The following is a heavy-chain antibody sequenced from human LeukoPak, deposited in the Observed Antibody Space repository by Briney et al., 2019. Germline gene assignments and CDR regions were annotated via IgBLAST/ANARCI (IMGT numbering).Heavy chain of an antibody. V-gene: IGHV4-38-2*01. CDR3: ARGHCYDSSGYYNDAFDI. D-gene: IGHD3-22*01. CDR1: GYSISSGYY. CDR2: IYHSGST. J-gene: IGHJ3*02. Sequence: PSETLSLTCAVSGYSISSGYYWGWIRQPPGKGLEWIGSIYHSGSTYYNPSLKSRVTISVDTSKNQFSLKLSSVTAADTAVYYCARGHCYDSSGYYNDAFDIWGQGTMVTVSS.